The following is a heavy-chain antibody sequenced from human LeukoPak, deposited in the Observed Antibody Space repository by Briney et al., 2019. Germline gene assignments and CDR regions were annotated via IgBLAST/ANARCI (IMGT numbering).Heavy chain of an antibody. Sequence: PSETLSLTCTVSGGSISSYYWSWIRQPPGKRLEWIGHIYYSGSTNYNPSPKSRVTISVDTSKNQFSLKLSSVTAADTAVYYCARHYYGSGSLKIFDYWGHGTLVTVSS. CDR2: IYYSGST. D-gene: IGHD3-10*01. CDR1: GGSISSYY. J-gene: IGHJ4*01. CDR3: ARHYYGSGSLKIFDY. V-gene: IGHV4-59*08.